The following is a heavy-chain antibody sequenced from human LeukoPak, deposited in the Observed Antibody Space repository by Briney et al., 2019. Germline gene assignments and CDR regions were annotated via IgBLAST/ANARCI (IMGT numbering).Heavy chain of an antibody. V-gene: IGHV4-61*02. CDR3: AREGYSYGYAFDI. J-gene: IGHJ3*02. Sequence: PSETLSLTCTVSGGSISSGSYYWSWIRQPAGKGLEWIGRIYTSGSTNYNPSLKSRVTISVDTSKNQFSLKLSSVTAADTAVYYCAREGYSYGYAFDIWGQGIMVTVSS. CDR1: GGSISSGSYY. D-gene: IGHD5-18*01. CDR2: IYTSGST.